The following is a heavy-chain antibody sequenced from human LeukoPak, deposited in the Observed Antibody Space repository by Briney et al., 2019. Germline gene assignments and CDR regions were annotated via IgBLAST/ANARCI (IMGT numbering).Heavy chain of an antibody. Sequence: GGSLRLSCAASGFSFRSYGMHWVRQAPGKGLEWVSYISSSGTTIYNADSVKGRFTISRDNAKNSLYLQMNSLRAEDTAVYYCAELGITMIGGVWGKGTTVTISS. J-gene: IGHJ6*04. CDR3: AELGITMIGGV. D-gene: IGHD3-10*02. CDR1: GFSFRSYG. V-gene: IGHV3-48*03. CDR2: ISSSGTTI.